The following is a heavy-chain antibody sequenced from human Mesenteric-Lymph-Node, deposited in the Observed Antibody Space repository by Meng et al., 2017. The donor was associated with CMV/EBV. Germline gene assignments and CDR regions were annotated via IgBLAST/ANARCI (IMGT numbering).Heavy chain of an antibody. CDR2: ISYDGSNK. CDR3: ARDLGAAATSKINYYYGMDV. V-gene: IGHV3-30*04. J-gene: IGHJ6*02. CDR1: GFTFSSYA. Sequence: GGFLRPSCAASGFTFSSYAMHWVRQAPGKGLEWVAVISYDGSNKYYADSVKGRFTISRDNSKNTLYLQMNSLRAEDTAVYYCARDLGAAATSKINYYYGMDVWGQGTTVTVSS. D-gene: IGHD6-13*01.